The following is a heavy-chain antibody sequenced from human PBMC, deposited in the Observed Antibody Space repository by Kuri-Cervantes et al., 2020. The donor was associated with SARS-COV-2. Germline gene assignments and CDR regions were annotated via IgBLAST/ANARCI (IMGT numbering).Heavy chain of an antibody. V-gene: IGHV3-48*01. D-gene: IGHD2-2*02. CDR1: GFTFSSYS. CDR2: ISSSSSTI. CDR3: ARDPYCSSTSCYTGYYYYGMDV. Sequence: GGSLRLSCAASGFTFSSYSMNWVRQAPGKGLEWVSYISSSSSTIYYADSVKGRFTISRDNAKNSLYLQMNGLRAEDTAVYYCARDPYCSSTSCYTGYYYYGMDVWGQGTTVTASS. J-gene: IGHJ6*02.